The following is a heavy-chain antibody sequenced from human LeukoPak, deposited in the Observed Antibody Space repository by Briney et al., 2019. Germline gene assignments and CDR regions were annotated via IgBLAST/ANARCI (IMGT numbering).Heavy chain of an antibody. V-gene: IGHV3-30*02. D-gene: IGHD4-17*01. CDR2: IRYDGSNK. J-gene: IGHJ3*02. CDR1: GFTFSNYG. CDR3: AKHHDYGDYNRAFDI. Sequence: GGSLRLSCAASGFTFSNYGMHWVRQAPGKGLEWVAFIRYDGSNKYYADSVKGRFTISRDNSKNTLYLQMNSLRAEDTAVYYCAKHHDYGDYNRAFDIWGQGTMVTVSS.